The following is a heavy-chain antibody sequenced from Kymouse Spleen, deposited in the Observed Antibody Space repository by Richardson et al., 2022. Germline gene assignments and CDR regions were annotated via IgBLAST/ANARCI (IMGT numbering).Heavy chain of an antibody. V-gene: IGHV4-34*01. D-gene: IGHD6-6*01. CDR2: INHSGST. CDR3: ARRREQLVRGGWFDP. CDR1: GGSFSGYY. J-gene: IGHJ5*02. Sequence: QVQLQQWGAGLLKPSETLSLTCAVYGGSFSGYYWSWIRQPPGKGLEWIGEINHSGSTNYNPSLKSRVTISVDTSKNQFSLKLSSVTAADTAVYYCARRREQLVRGGWFDPWGQGTLVTVSS.